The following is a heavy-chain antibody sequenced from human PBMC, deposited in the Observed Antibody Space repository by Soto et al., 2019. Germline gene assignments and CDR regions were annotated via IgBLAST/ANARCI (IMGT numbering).Heavy chain of an antibody. J-gene: IGHJ2*01. V-gene: IGHV1-3*01. D-gene: IGHD1-26*01. Sequence: QVQLVQSVAEVKKPGASVKVSCKASGYTFTSYAMHWVRQAPGQRLEWMGWINAGNGNTKYSQKFQGRVTITRDTSASTADMELSSLRSEDTAVYYCARGGSLYWYFDLWGRGTLVTVSS. CDR2: INAGNGNT. CDR3: ARGGSLYWYFDL. CDR1: GYTFTSYA.